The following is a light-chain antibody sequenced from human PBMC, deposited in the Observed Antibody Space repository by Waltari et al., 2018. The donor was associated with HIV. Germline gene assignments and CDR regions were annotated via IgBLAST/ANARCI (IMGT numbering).Light chain of an antibody. J-gene: IGKJ2*01. CDR2: GAS. CDR1: ESVSSTH. V-gene: IGKV3-20*01. Sequence: IVLTQSPGSLSLSPGERATLSCRADESVSSTHLAWYQYKTGQPPRLLMIGASRRATGIPDRFSCNVSGTDFALIISRLEPEDFAEYYCQFYDASPPMYTFGQGSKLELK. CDR3: QFYDASPPMYT.